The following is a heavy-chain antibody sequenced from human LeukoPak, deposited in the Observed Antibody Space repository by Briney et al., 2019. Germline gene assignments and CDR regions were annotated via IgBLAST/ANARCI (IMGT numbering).Heavy chain of an antibody. D-gene: IGHD4-11*01. V-gene: IGHV3-66*01. CDR3: ARDFAPDYRELGHWFDP. CDR2: LYSGGGT. Sequence: PGGSLRLSCAASGFTVSDIYMSWVRQAPGKGLEWVSLLYSGGGTNYADSVKGRFTISRDNSKNMLYLQMDSLRAEDTAVYYCARDFAPDYRELGHWFDPWGQGTLVTVSS. J-gene: IGHJ5*02. CDR1: GFTVSDIY.